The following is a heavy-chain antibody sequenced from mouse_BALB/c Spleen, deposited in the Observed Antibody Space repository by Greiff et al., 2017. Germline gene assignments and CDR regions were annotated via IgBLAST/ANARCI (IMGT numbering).Heavy chain of an antibody. CDR3: TRDYGSSSFDY. V-gene: IGHV5-6-4*01. Sequence: EVQRVESGGGLVKPGGSLKLSCAASGFTFSSYTMSWVRQTPEKRLEWVATISSGGSYTYYPDSVKGRFTISRDNAKNTLYLQMSSLKSEDTAMYYCTRDYGSSSFDYWGQGTTLTVSS. D-gene: IGHD1-1*01. CDR2: ISSGGSYT. CDR1: GFTFSSYT. J-gene: IGHJ2*01.